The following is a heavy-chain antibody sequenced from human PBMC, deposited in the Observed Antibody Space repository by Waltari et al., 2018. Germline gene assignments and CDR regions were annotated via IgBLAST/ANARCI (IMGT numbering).Heavy chain of an antibody. J-gene: IGHJ3*02. D-gene: IGHD3-22*01. CDR1: GYTFTGYY. CDR3: ARDYYDSSGSTADAFDI. CDR2: INPNSGGT. V-gene: IGHV1-2*02. Sequence: QVQLVQSGAEVKKPGASVKVSCKASGYTFTGYYMHWVRQAPGQGLEWMGWINPNSGGTNYAQKFQGRVTMTRDTSISTAYMELSRLRSDDTAVYYCARDYYDSSGSTADAFDIWGQGTMVTVSS.